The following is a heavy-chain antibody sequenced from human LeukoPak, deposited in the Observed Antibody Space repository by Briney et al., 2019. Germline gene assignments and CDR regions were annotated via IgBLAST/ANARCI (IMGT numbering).Heavy chain of an antibody. J-gene: IGHJ3*02. CDR1: GYTLTSYF. Sequence: ASVKVSCKASGYTLTSYFIHWVRQAPGQGLEWMGIINPSGGSTSYAQKFQGRVTMIRDTSTSTVYMELSSLRSEDTAVYYCARDQDWNYAFDIWGKGTMVTVSS. CDR2: INPSGGST. CDR3: ARDQDWNYAFDI. D-gene: IGHD1-7*01. V-gene: IGHV1-46*01.